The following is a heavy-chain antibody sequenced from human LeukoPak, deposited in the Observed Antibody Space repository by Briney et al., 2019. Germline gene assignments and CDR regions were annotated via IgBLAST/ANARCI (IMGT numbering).Heavy chain of an antibody. J-gene: IGHJ5*02. V-gene: IGHV4-59*01. Sequence: KPSETLSLTCTVSGGSISSYYWSWIRQPPGKGLEWIGYIYYSGSTNYNPSLKSRVTISVDTSKNQFSLKLSSVTAADTAVCYCARVPSHGQGWFDPWGQGTLVTVSS. CDR2: IYYSGST. CDR3: ARVPSHGQGWFDP. CDR1: GGSISSYY.